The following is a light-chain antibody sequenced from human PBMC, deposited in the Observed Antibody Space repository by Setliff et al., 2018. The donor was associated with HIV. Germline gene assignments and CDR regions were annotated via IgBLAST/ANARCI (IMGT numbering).Light chain of an antibody. CDR1: SSDVGGYNY. CDR2: EVR. CDR3: SSYAISNTLP. J-gene: IGLJ1*01. Sequence: QSVLTQPASVSGSPGQSITISCTGTSSDVGGYNYVSWYQQHPGKAPKLIIYEVRNRPSGVSNRFSGSKSGNTASLTISGLQAEDEADYHCSSYAISNTLPFGTGTKVTVL. V-gene: IGLV2-14*01.